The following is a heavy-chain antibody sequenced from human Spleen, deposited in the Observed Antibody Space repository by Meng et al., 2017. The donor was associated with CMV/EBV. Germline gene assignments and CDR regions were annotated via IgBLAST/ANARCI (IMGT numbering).Heavy chain of an antibody. CDR3: AREWGRYYYYGMDV. CDR2: ISYDGSNK. J-gene: IGHJ6*02. CDR1: GFTFSSYA. V-gene: IGHV3-30-3*01. D-gene: IGHD3-16*01. Sequence: GESLKISCAASGFTFSSYAMHWVRQAPGKGLEWVAVISYDGSNKYYADSVKGRFTISRDNSKNTLYLQMNSLRAEDTAVYYCAREWGRYYYYGMDVWGQGTTVTVSS.